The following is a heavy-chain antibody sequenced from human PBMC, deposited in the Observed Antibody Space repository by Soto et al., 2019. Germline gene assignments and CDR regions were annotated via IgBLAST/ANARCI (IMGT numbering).Heavy chain of an antibody. D-gene: IGHD3-22*01. CDR1: GYTFTSYG. J-gene: IGHJ4*02. V-gene: IGHV1-18*01. Sequence: ASVKVSCKASGYTFTSYGISWVRQAPGQGLEWMGWISAYNGNTNYAQKLQGRVTMTTDTSTSTAYRELRSLRSDDTAVYYCARDFTYYYDSSGYYGYWGQGTLVTVSS. CDR3: ARDFTYYYDSSGYYGY. CDR2: ISAYNGNT.